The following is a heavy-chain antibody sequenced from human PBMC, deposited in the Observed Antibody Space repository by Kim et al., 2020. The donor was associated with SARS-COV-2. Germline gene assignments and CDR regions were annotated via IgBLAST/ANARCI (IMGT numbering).Heavy chain of an antibody. D-gene: IGHD3-22*01. J-gene: IGHJ4*02. CDR1: GGSFSGYY. Sequence: SETLSLTCAVYGGSFSGYYWSWIRQPPGKGLEWIGEINHSGSTNYNPSLKSRVTISVDTSKNPLSLKLNSVTAADTAVYYCARGDSSAYSFDYWGQGTLV. CDR3: ARGDSSAYSFDY. CDR2: INHSGST. V-gene: IGHV4-34*01.